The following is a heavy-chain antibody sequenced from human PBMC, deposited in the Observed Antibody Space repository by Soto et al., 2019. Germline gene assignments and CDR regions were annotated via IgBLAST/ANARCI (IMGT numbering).Heavy chain of an antibody. CDR2: ISSSSSYI. J-gene: IGHJ4*02. CDR1: GFTFSSYS. CDR3: ARGPSLIVYSSGWYYFDY. Sequence: GGSLRLSCAASGFTFSSYSMNWVRQAPGKGLEWVSSISSSSSYIYYADSVKGRFTISRDNAKNSLYLQMNSLRAEDTAVYYCARGPSLIVYSSGWYYFDYWGQGTLVTVSS. D-gene: IGHD6-19*01. V-gene: IGHV3-21*01.